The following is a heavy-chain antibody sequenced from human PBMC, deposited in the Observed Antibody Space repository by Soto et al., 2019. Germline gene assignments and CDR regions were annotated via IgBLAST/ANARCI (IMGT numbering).Heavy chain of an antibody. CDR3: PKDRYTGYSSGWDDNWFDP. V-gene: IGHV3-30*18. J-gene: IGHJ5*02. D-gene: IGHD6-19*01. Sequence: QVQLVESGGGVVQPGRSLRLSCAASGFTFSSYGMHWVRQAPGKGLEWVAVISYDGSNKYYADSVKGRFTISRDNSKNTLYLQMNSLRAEDTAVYYCPKDRYTGYSSGWDDNWFDPWGQGTLVTVSS. CDR2: ISYDGSNK. CDR1: GFTFSSYG.